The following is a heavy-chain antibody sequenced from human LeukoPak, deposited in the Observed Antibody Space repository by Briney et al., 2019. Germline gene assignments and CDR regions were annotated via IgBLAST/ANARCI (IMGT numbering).Heavy chain of an antibody. CDR1: GGTFSSYA. V-gene: IGHV1-69*01. Sequence: SVKVSCKASGGTFSSYAISWVRQAPGQGLEWMGGIIPIFGTANYAQKFQGRVTITADESTSTAYMGLSSLRSEDTAVYYCASGNTIFNWFDPWGQGTLVTVSS. D-gene: IGHD3-9*01. J-gene: IGHJ5*02. CDR2: IIPIFGTA. CDR3: ASGNTIFNWFDP.